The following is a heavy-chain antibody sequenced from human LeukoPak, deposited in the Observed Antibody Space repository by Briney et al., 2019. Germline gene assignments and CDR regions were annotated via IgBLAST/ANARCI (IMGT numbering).Heavy chain of an antibody. Sequence: QPGGSLRLSCEASGFTFSAYAMTWVRQAPGKGLEWVAVIWYDGSNKNYADSVKGRFTISRDNSKNTLYLQMNSLRAEDTAVYYCAKDSSSSNYYYGMDVWGQGTTVTVSS. J-gene: IGHJ6*02. CDR1: GFTFSAYA. CDR3: AKDSSSSNYYYGMDV. D-gene: IGHD6-6*01. V-gene: IGHV3-30*02. CDR2: IWYDGSNK.